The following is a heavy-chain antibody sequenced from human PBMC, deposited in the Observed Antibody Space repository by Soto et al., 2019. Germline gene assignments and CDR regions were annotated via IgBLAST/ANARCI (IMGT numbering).Heavy chain of an antibody. J-gene: IGHJ6*02. Sequence: GGSLRLSCAASGFTFSNAWMSWVRQAPGKGPEWVGRIKSKTDGGTTDYAAPVKGRFTISRDDSKNTLYLQMNSLKTEDTAVYYCTTDRRVGGWLRYYYGMDVWGQGTTVTVSS. V-gene: IGHV3-15*01. D-gene: IGHD5-12*01. CDR2: IKSKTDGGTT. CDR3: TTDRRVGGWLRYYYGMDV. CDR1: GFTFSNAW.